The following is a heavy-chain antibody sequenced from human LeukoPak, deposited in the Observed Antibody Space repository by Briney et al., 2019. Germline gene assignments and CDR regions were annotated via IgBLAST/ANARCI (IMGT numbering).Heavy chain of an antibody. CDR1: GDRVSSINGV. Sequence: SQTLSLTCAISGDRVSSINGVWNWVWQSPSRGLEWLGRTYYRTKWYDEYAASMRGRITINPDTTMNQFSLHLLSVTPEDTAVYYCARDLGDTGWYTFDYWGQGTLVTVSS. CDR3: ARDLGDTGWYTFDY. V-gene: IGHV6-1*01. CDR2: TYYRTKWYD. J-gene: IGHJ4*02. D-gene: IGHD6-19*01.